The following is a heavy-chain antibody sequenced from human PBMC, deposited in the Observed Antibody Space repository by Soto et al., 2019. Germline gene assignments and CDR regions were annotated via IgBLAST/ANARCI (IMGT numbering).Heavy chain of an antibody. D-gene: IGHD3-16*01. J-gene: IGHJ4*02. Sequence: QLQLQESGSGLVKPSQTLSLTCAFSGGSISSGGYSWSWIRQPPGQGLEGIGYIYHSGSTYYNPSRMSRVIISLDMSKNQFSLKLSSVSAAYTAVYYCARVHLGGESDYWGQGTLVTVSS. CDR3: ARVHLGGESDY. CDR2: IYHSGST. V-gene: IGHV4-30-2*01. CDR1: GGSISSGGYS.